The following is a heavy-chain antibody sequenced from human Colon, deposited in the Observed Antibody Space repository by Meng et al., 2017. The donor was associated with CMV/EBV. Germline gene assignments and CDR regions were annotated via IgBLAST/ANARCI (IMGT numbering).Heavy chain of an antibody. CDR1: GLTFNGYG. V-gene: IGHV3-30*02. Sequence: GGSLRLSCAASGLTFNGYGLHWVRQAPGKRLEWVAFIGSDGSIKRYSDSVKGRFNISRDNSKNTLWLQMHSLRLEDTALYYCAREGFSNFDYWGQGTLVTVSS. D-gene: IGHD4-11*01. J-gene: IGHJ4*02. CDR2: IGSDGSIK. CDR3: AREGFSNFDY.